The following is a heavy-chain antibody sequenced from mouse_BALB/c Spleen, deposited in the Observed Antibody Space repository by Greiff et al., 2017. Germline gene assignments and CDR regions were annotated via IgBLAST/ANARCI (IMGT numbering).Heavy chain of an antibody. D-gene: IGHD1-1*01. V-gene: IGHV1-69*02. J-gene: IGHJ3*01. CDR1: GYTFTSYW. CDR2: IDPSDSYT. CDR3: ARRHYGS. Sequence: VQLQQPGAELVKPGASVKLSCKASGYTFTSYWMHWVKQRPGQGLEWIGEIDPSDSYTNYNQKFKGKATLTVDKSSSTAYMQLSSLTSEDSAVYYCARRHYGSWGQGTLVTVSA.